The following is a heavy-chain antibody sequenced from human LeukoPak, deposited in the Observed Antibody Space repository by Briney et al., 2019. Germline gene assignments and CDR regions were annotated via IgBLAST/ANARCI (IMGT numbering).Heavy chain of an antibody. D-gene: IGHD3-22*01. CDR2: ISSSSSYI. CDR1: GFTFSSYS. Sequence: GGSLRLSCAASGFTFSSYSMNWVRQAPGKGLGWVSSISSSSSYIYYADSVKGRFTISRGNAKNSLYLQMNSLRAEDTAVYYCAKDRRYDSSGKDAFDIWGQGTMVTVSS. CDR3: AKDRRYDSSGKDAFDI. J-gene: IGHJ3*02. V-gene: IGHV3-21*01.